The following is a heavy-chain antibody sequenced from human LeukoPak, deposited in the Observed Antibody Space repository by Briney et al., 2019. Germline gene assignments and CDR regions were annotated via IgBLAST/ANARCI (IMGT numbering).Heavy chain of an antibody. CDR3: ARGKVYYYYDY. J-gene: IGHJ4*02. CDR1: GFTFSNYA. D-gene: IGHD5/OR15-5a*01. Sequence: GGSLRLSCAASGFTFSNYAMDWVRQAPGKGLEWVAVISYDGSNEYYADSVKGRFTISRDNSENTLFLQMNSLRAEDTAVYYCARGKVYYYYDYWGQGTLVTVSS. CDR2: ISYDGSNE. V-gene: IGHV3-30*03.